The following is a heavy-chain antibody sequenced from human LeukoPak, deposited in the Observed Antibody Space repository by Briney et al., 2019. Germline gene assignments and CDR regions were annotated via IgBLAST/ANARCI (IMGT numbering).Heavy chain of an antibody. D-gene: IGHD3-9*01. CDR1: GYTFTSYW. CDR3: ATVTWRDILTGYRDYYFDY. CDR2: INPDGGST. J-gene: IGHJ4*02. V-gene: IGHV1-46*01. Sequence: ASVKVSCKASGYTFTSYWIQWVRQAPGQGLEWMGLINPDGGSTAYAHRFQGRVIMTRDTSTSTAYMDLSSLRSEDTAVYYCATVTWRDILTGYRDYYFDYWGQGTLVTVSS.